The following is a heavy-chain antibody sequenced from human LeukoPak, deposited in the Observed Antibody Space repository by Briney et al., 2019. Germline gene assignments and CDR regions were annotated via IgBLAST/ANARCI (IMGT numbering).Heavy chain of an antibody. CDR2: IYYSGST. Sequence: SETLSLTCTVSGGSISSSSYYWGWIRQPPGKGLEWIGSIYYSGSTYYNPSLKSRATISVDTSKNQFSLKLSSVTAADTAVYYCARRSGAVDTIFDYWGQGTLVTVSS. J-gene: IGHJ4*02. CDR1: GGSISSSSYY. CDR3: ARRSGAVDTIFDY. D-gene: IGHD5-12*01. V-gene: IGHV4-39*01.